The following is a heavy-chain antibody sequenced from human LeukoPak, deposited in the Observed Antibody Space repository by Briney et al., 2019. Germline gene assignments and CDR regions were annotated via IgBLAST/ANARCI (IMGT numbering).Heavy chain of an antibody. CDR1: GFTFSSYW. J-gene: IGHJ4*02. CDR3: ARGKKPAAPFDY. V-gene: IGHV3-74*01. CDR2: INSDGAST. Sequence: GGSLRLSCAASGFTFSSYWMHWVGQDPGKARVSVPRINSDGASTSYADSVKGRFTISRDNAKNTLYLQMNSLRAEHTAVYYCARGKKPAAPFDYWRQGTLVTVSS. D-gene: IGHD2-2*01.